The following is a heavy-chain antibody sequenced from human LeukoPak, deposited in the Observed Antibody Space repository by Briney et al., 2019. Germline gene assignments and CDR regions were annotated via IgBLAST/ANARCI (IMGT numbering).Heavy chain of an antibody. D-gene: IGHD2/OR15-2a*01. Sequence: SVKVSCKASGYTFTSYGISWVRQAPGQGLEWMGGIIPIFGTANYAQKFQGRVTITTDESTSTAYMELSSLRSEDTAVYYCARGSAFGRTLYDYWGQGTLVTVSS. V-gene: IGHV1-69*05. CDR1: GYTFTSYG. CDR3: ARGSAFGRTLYDY. J-gene: IGHJ4*02. CDR2: IIPIFGTA.